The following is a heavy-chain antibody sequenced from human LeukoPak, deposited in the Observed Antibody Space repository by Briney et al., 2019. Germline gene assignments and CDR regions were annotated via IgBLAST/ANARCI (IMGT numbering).Heavy chain of an antibody. CDR1: GGTFSSYA. Sequence: GASVKVSCKASGGTFSSYAISWVRQAPGQGLEWMGGIIPIFGTANYAQKFQGRVTITTDESTSTAYMELSSLRSEDTAVYYCAREGNDLNLFDYWGQGTLVTVSS. CDR2: IIPIFGTA. V-gene: IGHV1-69*05. D-gene: IGHD3-3*01. CDR3: AREGNDLNLFDY. J-gene: IGHJ4*02.